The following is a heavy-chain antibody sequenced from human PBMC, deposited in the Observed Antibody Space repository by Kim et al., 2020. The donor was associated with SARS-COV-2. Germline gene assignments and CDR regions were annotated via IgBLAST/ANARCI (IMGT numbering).Heavy chain of an antibody. CDR2: IYYSGST. CDR1: GGSISSYY. V-gene: IGHV4-59*08. J-gene: IGHJ6*03. D-gene: IGHD5-18*01. Sequence: SETLSLTCTVSGGSISSYYWSWIRQPPGKGLEWIGYIYYSGSTNYNPSLKSRVTISVDTSKNQFSLKLSSVTAADTAVYYCARHSDQYRGWYYMDVWGKGTTVTVSS. CDR3: ARHSDQYRGWYYMDV.